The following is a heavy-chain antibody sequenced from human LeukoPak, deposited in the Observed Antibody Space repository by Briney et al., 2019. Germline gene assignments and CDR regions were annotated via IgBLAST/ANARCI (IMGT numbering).Heavy chain of an antibody. Sequence: SETLSLTRTVSGGSISSDDYYWSWIRQPPGKGLEWIGYIYYSGSTYYNPSLKSRITISVDTSKNQFSLKLSSVTAADTAVYYCALLGVTANFDYWGQGTLVTVSS. V-gene: IGHV4-30-4*01. CDR2: IYYSGST. CDR1: GGSISSDDYY. J-gene: IGHJ4*02. D-gene: IGHD2-21*02. CDR3: ALLGVTANFDY.